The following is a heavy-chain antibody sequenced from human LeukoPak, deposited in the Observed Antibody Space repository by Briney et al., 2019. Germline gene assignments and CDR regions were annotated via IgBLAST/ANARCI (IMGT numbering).Heavy chain of an antibody. V-gene: IGHV3-7*03. CDR3: ARSPVLYYDFWSGYYNGGFDY. Sequence: GGSLRLSCAASGFTFSSYWMSWVRQAPGKGLEWVANIKQDGSEKYYVDSVKDRFTISRDNAKNSLYLQMNSLRAEDTAVYYCARSPVLYYDFWSGYYNGGFDYWGQGTLVTVSS. CDR1: GFTFSSYW. D-gene: IGHD3-3*01. CDR2: IKQDGSEK. J-gene: IGHJ4*02.